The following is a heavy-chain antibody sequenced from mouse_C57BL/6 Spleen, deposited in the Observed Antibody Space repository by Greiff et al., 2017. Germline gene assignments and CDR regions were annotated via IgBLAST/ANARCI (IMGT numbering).Heavy chain of an antibody. CDR1: GFTFSSYA. D-gene: IGHD1-1*01. Sequence: EVMLVESGGGLVKPGGSLKLSCEASGFTFSSYAMSWVRQTPEKRLEWVATISDGGSYTYYPDNVKGRFTISTANAKNNLYLQVSHLKTENTAMYYCARDYYGSSERNYFDYWGQGTTLTVAS. J-gene: IGHJ2*01. V-gene: IGHV5-4*01. CDR3: ARDYYGSSERNYFDY. CDR2: ISDGGSYT.